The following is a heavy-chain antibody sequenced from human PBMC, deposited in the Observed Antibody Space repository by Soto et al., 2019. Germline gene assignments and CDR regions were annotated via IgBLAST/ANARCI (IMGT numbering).Heavy chain of an antibody. D-gene: IGHD6-13*01. Sequence: EVQLVESGGGVVQPGGSLRLSCAASGFTFSSYSMNWVRQAPGKGLEWVAYISSATTTIYYADSVKGRFTISRDNSKNSPSLQMNRLRADDTAVYHCARRIAAAGPKLDYWGQGTLVPVSS. CDR2: ISSATTTI. V-gene: IGHV3-48*01. J-gene: IGHJ4*02. CDR1: GFTFSSYS. CDR3: ARRIAAAGPKLDY.